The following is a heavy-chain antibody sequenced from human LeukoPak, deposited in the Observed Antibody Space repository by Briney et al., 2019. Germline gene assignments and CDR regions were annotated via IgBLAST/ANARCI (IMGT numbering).Heavy chain of an antibody. CDR1: GGTFSSYA. CDR3: ARTYYDILTGYAAWYFDY. V-gene: IGHV1-69*13. Sequence: SVKVSCKASGGTFSSYAISWVRQAPGQGLEWMGGIIPIFGTANYAQKFQGRVTITADESTSTAYMELSGLRSEDTAVYYCARTYYDILTGYAAWYFDYWGQGTLVTVSS. CDR2: IIPIFGTA. J-gene: IGHJ4*02. D-gene: IGHD3-9*01.